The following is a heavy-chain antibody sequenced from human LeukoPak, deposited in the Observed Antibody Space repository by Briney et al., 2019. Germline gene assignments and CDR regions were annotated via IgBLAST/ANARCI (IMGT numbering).Heavy chain of an antibody. J-gene: IGHJ4*02. CDR1: GFTVSSNE. CDR3: ARGRYDSSGYYALFDY. Sequence: GGSLRLSCAASGFTVSSNEMSWVRQAPGTGLEWVSSISGGSTYYADSMKGRFTISRDNAKNSVYLQVNSVRAEDTAVYYCARGRYDSSGYYALFDYWGRGTLVTVSS. D-gene: IGHD3-22*01. V-gene: IGHV3-38-3*01. CDR2: ISGGST.